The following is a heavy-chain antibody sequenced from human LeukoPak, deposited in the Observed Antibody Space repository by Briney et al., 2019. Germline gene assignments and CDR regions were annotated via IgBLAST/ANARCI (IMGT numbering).Heavy chain of an antibody. CDR1: GYTFTGYY. CDR2: INPNSGGT. Sequence: ASVKVSCKASGYTFTGYYIHWVRQAPGQGLEWMGWINPNSGGTSYAQKFQGRVTMTRDTSISTAYMELSRLRSDDTAVYYCARSPTLSLVGATLFDCWGQGTLVTVSS. CDR3: ARSPTLSLVGATLFDC. J-gene: IGHJ4*02. D-gene: IGHD1-26*01. V-gene: IGHV1-2*02.